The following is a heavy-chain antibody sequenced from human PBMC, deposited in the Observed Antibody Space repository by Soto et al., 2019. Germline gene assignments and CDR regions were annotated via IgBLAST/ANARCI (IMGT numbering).Heavy chain of an antibody. CDR1: GYTFTSYG. V-gene: IGHV1-18*04. CDR2: ISAYNGNT. CDR3: ARDHVDIVAIPEEYFDY. J-gene: IGHJ4*02. D-gene: IGHD5-12*01. Sequence: ASVKVSCKASGYTFTSYGISWVRQAPGQGLEWMGWISAYNGNTNYAQKLQGRVTMTTDTSTSTAYMELRSLRSDDTAVYYCARDHVDIVAIPEEYFDYWGQGTLGTVS.